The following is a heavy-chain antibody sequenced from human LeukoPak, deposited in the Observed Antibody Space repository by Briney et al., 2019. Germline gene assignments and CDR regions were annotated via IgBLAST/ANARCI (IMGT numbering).Heavy chain of an antibody. V-gene: IGHV4-59*08. CDR1: GGSISSYY. CDR3: ARLGYGSGSYLPYYFDY. CDR2: IYYSGST. J-gene: IGHJ4*02. D-gene: IGHD3-10*01. Sequence: SETLSLTCNVSGGSISSYYWSWIRQPPGKGLEWIGYIYYSGSTNYNPSLKSRVTISVDTSKNQFSLKLSSVTAADTAVYYCARLGYGSGSYLPYYFDYWGQGTLVTVSS.